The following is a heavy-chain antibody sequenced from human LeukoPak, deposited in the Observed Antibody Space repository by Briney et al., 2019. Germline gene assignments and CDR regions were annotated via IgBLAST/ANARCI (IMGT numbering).Heavy chain of an antibody. D-gene: IGHD6-19*01. V-gene: IGHV3-64*01. CDR2: IRSDGSST. Sequence: QPGGSLRLSCVASGFSFSAYIMHWVRQAPEKGLEYVSAIRSDGSSTFYPNSVKGRFTISRDNSKSTLYLQMGSLRAEDTAVYYCTRRYGGHSGWAGYHDSWGQGTLVTVSS. CDR1: GFSFSAYI. J-gene: IGHJ4*02. CDR3: TRRYGGHSGWAGYHDS.